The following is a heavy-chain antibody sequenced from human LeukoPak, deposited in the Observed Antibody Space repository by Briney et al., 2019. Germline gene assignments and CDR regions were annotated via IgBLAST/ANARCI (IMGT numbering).Heavy chain of an antibody. V-gene: IGHV4-4*07. J-gene: IGHJ5*02. D-gene: IGHD6-19*01. CDR2: IYTSGST. CDR1: GGSISSDY. Sequence: SETLSLTCTVSGGSISSDYWSWIRQPAGKGLEWIGRIYTSGSTNYNPSLKSRGTMSVDTSKNQFSLKLSSVTASDTALYYCARWRIPVAGTRWFDPWGQGTLVTVSS. CDR3: ARWRIPVAGTRWFDP.